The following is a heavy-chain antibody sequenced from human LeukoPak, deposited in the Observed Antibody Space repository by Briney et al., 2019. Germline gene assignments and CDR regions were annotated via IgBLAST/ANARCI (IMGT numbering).Heavy chain of an antibody. Sequence: SETLSLTCAVNGGSFSDYYWSWIRQPPGKGLEWIGEINHSGSTNYNPSLKSRVTISVDTSKNQFSLKLSSVTAADTAVFYCARGSAHFDHWGQGTLVTVS. D-gene: IGHD3-10*01. CDR1: GGSFSDYY. J-gene: IGHJ4*02. CDR3: ARGSAHFDH. CDR2: INHSGST. V-gene: IGHV4-34*01.